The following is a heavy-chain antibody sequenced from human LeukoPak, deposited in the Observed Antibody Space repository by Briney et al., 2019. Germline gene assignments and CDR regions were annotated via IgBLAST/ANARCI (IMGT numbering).Heavy chain of an antibody. Sequence: PSETLSLTCAVSGGSISSSNWWSWVRQPPGKGLEWIGEIYHSGSTNYNPSLKSRVTISVDKSKNQFSLKLSSVTAADTAVYYCASDRRYCSGGSCYGGGVDYWGQGTLVTVSS. D-gene: IGHD2-15*01. V-gene: IGHV4-4*02. CDR1: GGSISSSNW. CDR3: ASDRRYCSGGSCYGGGVDY. CDR2: IYHSGST. J-gene: IGHJ4*02.